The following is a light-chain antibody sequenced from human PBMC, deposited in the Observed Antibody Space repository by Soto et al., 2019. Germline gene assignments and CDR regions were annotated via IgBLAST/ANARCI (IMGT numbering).Light chain of an antibody. Sequence: EIVLTQSPGTLSLSPGERATLSCRASQSVTSNYLAWYQQKPGQAPSLLIYGSSTRAAGVPDRFSGSGSGTDFTLTITRLESEDFAMYYCQQYGHSPQMYAFGQGTKL. CDR1: QSVTSNY. V-gene: IGKV3-20*01. CDR3: QQYGHSPQMYA. CDR2: GSS. J-gene: IGKJ2*01.